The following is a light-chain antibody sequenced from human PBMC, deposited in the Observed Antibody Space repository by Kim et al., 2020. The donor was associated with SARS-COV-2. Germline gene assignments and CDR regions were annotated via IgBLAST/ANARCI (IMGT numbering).Light chain of an antibody. J-gene: IGLJ3*02. V-gene: IGLV1-47*01. CDR1: NSNIGRDY. CDR2: RND. CDR3: AGWDARLRGWV. Sequence: QPVLTQPPSASGAPGQRVTISCSGSNSNIGRDYVYWYQQLPRTAPKLLICRNDQRPSGVPDRFSGSKSGTSASLAISGLRSEDEADYYCAGWDARLRGWVFGGGTQLTVL.